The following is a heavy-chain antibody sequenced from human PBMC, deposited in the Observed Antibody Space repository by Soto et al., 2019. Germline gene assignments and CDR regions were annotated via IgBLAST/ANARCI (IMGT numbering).Heavy chain of an antibody. CDR3: GRQWYSSGWTIVGNWFDP. V-gene: IGHV4-39*01. D-gene: IGHD6-19*01. CDR1: GGSISSSSYY. Sequence: SETLSLTCTVSGGSISSSSYYWGWIRQPPGKGLEWIGSIYYSGSTYYNPSLKSRVTISVDTSKNQFSLKLSSVTAADTAVYYCGRQWYSSGWTIVGNWFDPWGQGTLVTVSS. J-gene: IGHJ5*02. CDR2: IYYSGST.